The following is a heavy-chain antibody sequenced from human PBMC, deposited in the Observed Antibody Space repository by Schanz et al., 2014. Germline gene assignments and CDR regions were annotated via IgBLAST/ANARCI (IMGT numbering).Heavy chain of an antibody. CDR2: ISYDGSNK. Sequence: QVQLVESGGGVVQPGRSLRLSCAVSGFTFSSYGMHWVRQAPGKGLEWVALISYDGSNKHYADSVKGRFTISRDNSKKTLYLQMNSLRSEDTAVYYCTRDRGALINHNDALDLWGQGTTVTVSS. J-gene: IGHJ6*02. CDR1: GFTFSSYG. D-gene: IGHD1-1*01. V-gene: IGHV3-30*03. CDR3: TRDRGALINHNDALDL.